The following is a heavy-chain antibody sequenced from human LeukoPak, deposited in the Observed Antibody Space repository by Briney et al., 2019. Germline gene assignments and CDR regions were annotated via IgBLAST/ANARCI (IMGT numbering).Heavy chain of an antibody. CDR1: SYSISSGSY. D-gene: IGHD4-17*01. Sequence: PSETLSLTCAVSSYSISSGSYWDWIRQSPGKGLEWVGTIFHSGNSYHNPSLKSRLTMSVDTSKTQFSLKLTSVTAADTALYYCARVTYVDDMLYQYFDYWGQGILVTVSS. J-gene: IGHJ4*02. CDR3: ARVTYVDDMLYQYFDY. CDR2: IFHSGNS. V-gene: IGHV4-38-2*01.